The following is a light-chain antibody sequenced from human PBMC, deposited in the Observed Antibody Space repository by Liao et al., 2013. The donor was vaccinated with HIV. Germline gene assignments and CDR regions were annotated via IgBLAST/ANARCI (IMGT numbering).Light chain of an antibody. J-gene: IGLJ1*01. V-gene: IGLV3-21*04. Sequence: SYVLTQPPSVSVAPGKTARVTCGGNNIGSKSVHWYQQKPGQAPVLVIYYNSDRPSGIPERFSGSNSGNTATLTISRVEAGDEADYYCQVWDRSSDQYVFGVGTKVTVL. CDR2: YNS. CDR1: NIGSKS. CDR3: QVWDRSSDQYV.